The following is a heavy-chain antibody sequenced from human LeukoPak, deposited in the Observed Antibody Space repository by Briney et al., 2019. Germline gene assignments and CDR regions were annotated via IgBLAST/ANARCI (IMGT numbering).Heavy chain of an antibody. V-gene: IGHV4-30-2*01. CDR1: GGSISSGGHS. CDR2: IYHSGSGST. CDR3: ATSSWKKFDY. D-gene: IGHD6-13*01. J-gene: IGHJ4*02. Sequence: SETLSLTCTVSGGSISSGGHSWSWIRQPPGKGLEWIGYIYHSGSGSTYYNPSLKSRVTISIDKSKNQFSLKLNSVTAADTAVYYCATSSWKKFDYWGQGTLVTVSS.